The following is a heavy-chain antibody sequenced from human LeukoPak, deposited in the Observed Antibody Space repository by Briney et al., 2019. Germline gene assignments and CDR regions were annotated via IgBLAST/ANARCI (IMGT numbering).Heavy chain of an antibody. D-gene: IGHD3-9*01. Sequence: SVKVSCKASGGTFSSYAISWVRQAPGQGLEWMGGIIPIFGTANYAQKFQGRVTITADESTSTAYMELSSLRSEDTAVYYCASSPYDILTGYYMASYYFDYWGQGTLVTVSS. J-gene: IGHJ4*02. CDR1: GGTFSSYA. CDR2: IIPIFGTA. CDR3: ASSPYDILTGYYMASYYFDY. V-gene: IGHV1-69*13.